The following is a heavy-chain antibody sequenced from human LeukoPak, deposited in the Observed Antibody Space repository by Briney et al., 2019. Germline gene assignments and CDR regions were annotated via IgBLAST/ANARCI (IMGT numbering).Heavy chain of an antibody. D-gene: IGHD5-18*01. CDR2: IYPGDSDT. V-gene: IGHV5-51*01. Sequence: GESLEISCKGSGYSFTSYWIGWVRPLPGKGLEWMGIIYPGDSDTRYSPSFQGQVTISADKSISTAYLQWSSLKASDTAMYYCARRQLGYSYGTGYYYGMDVWGQGTTVTVSS. CDR3: ARRQLGYSYGTGYYYGMDV. CDR1: GYSFTSYW. J-gene: IGHJ6*02.